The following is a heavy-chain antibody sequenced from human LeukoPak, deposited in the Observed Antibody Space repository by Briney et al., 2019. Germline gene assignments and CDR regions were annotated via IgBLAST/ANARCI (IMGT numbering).Heavy chain of an antibody. Sequence: PGVSLRLSCAASGFTFSSYAMSWVRQAPGKGLEWVSAISGSGGSTYYADSVKGRFTISRDNSKNTLYLQMNSLRAEDTAVYYCADLTGDHLYYYYYMDVWGKGTTVTVSS. J-gene: IGHJ6*03. CDR3: ADLTGDHLYYYYYMDV. CDR2: ISGSGGST. CDR1: GFTFSSYA. D-gene: IGHD7-27*01. V-gene: IGHV3-23*01.